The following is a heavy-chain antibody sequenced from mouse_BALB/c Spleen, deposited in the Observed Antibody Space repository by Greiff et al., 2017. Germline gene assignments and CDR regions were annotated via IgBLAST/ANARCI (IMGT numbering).Heavy chain of an antibody. Sequence: EVMLVESGGGLVQPGGSRKLSCAASGFTFSSFGMHWVHQAPEKGLEWVAYISSGSSTIYYADTVKGRFTISRDNPKNTLFLQMTSLRSEDTAMYYCARDYGSSYFDYWGQGTTLTVSS. CDR3: ARDYGSSYFDY. CDR2: ISSGSSTI. V-gene: IGHV5-17*02. CDR1: GFTFSSFG. D-gene: IGHD1-1*01. J-gene: IGHJ2*01.